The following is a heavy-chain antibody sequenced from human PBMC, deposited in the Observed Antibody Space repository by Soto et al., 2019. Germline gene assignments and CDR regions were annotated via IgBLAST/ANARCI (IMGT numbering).Heavy chain of an antibody. D-gene: IGHD6-19*01. CDR1: GGSISSYY. J-gene: IGHJ4*02. CDR2: IYTSGST. V-gene: IGHV4-4*07. Sequence: QVQLQESGPGLVKPSETLSLTCTVSGGSISSYYWSWIRQPAGKGLEWIGRIYTSGSTNYNPSLKSRVTMSVDTSKNQFSLKLSSVTAADTAVYYCARERRSAVAGAFDYWGQGTLVTVSS. CDR3: ARERRSAVAGAFDY.